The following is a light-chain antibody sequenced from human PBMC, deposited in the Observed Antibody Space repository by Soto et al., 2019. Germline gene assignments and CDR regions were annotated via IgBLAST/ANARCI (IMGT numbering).Light chain of an antibody. Sequence: EIVLTQSPGTLSLSSGERATLSCRASQSISSRYLAWYQQKPAQAPRLLICGASSRATGIPDRFSGSGSGSAFTITISRLEPDGFEVYYEHHYCSSPSTCGGGTKVEIK. J-gene: IGKJ4*01. CDR3: HHYCSSPST. CDR2: GAS. CDR1: QSISSRY. V-gene: IGKV3-20*01.